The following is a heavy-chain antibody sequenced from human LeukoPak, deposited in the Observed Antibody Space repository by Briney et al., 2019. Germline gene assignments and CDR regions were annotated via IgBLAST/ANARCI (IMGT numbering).Heavy chain of an antibody. CDR3: AKVDYYGSGRPGYFDY. CDR1: GFTFSSYA. D-gene: IGHD3-10*01. CDR2: ISGGDTT. Sequence: GGSLRLSCATSGFTFSSYAMIWVRQAPGKGLEWVSFISGGDTTHHADSVKGRFTISRDNSRNTLYLQMNSLRAEDTAIYYCAKVDYYGSGRPGYFDYWGQGTLVTVSS. J-gene: IGHJ4*02. V-gene: IGHV3-23*01.